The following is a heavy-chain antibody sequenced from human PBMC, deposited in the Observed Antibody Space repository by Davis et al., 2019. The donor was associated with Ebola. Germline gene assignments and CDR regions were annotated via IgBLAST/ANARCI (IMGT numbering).Heavy chain of an antibody. D-gene: IGHD6-13*01. V-gene: IGHV3-74*01. Sequence: GESLKISCAASGFTFNTYWMHWVRQAPGKGLMWVSRISGDGSSPSYADSVKGRFTISRDNAKNTLYLQMNSLRAEDTALYYCAKDIGRAAAAGYNWFDPWGQGTLVTVSS. CDR1: GFTFNTYW. CDR2: ISGDGSSP. J-gene: IGHJ5*02. CDR3: AKDIGRAAAAGYNWFDP.